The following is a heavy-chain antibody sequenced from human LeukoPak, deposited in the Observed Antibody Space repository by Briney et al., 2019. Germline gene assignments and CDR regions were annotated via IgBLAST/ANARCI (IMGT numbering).Heavy chain of an antibody. Sequence: SETLSLTCAVYGGSFSGYYWSWIRQPPGKGLEWIGEVNHSGSTNYNPSLKSRVTISVDTSKNQFSLKLSSVTAADTAVYYSARGKGAPSGYPRFYYFDYWGQGTLVTVSS. CDR3: ARGKGAPSGYPRFYYFDY. J-gene: IGHJ4*02. CDR1: GGSFSGYY. CDR2: VNHSGST. D-gene: IGHD3-22*01. V-gene: IGHV4-34*01.